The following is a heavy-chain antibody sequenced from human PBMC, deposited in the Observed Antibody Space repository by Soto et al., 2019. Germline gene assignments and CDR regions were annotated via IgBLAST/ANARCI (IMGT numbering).Heavy chain of an antibody. CDR1: VGSISSYY. D-gene: IGHD4-17*01. CDR2: IYYSGST. Sequence: SETLSLTCTVSVGSISSYYWSLIRQPPGKGLEWIWYIYYSGSTNYNPSLKSRVTISVDTSKNQFSLKLSSVTAADTAVYYCAREKLSYDYGDHNFEYWGQGTLVTVSS. J-gene: IGHJ4*02. CDR3: AREKLSYDYGDHNFEY. V-gene: IGHV4-59*01.